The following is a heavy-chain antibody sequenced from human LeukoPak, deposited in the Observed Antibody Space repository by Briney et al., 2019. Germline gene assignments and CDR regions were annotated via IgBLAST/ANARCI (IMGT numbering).Heavy chain of an antibody. CDR1: GGSFSGYY. J-gene: IGHJ4*02. Sequence: SETLSLTCAVYGGSFSGYYWSWIRQPPGKGLEWIGEINHSGSTNYNTSLKSRVTISVDTSKNQFSLKLSSVTAADTAVYYCARGSGLKPLDYWGQGTLVTVSS. CDR2: INHSGST. CDR3: ARGSGLKPLDY. D-gene: IGHD1-14*01. V-gene: IGHV4-34*01.